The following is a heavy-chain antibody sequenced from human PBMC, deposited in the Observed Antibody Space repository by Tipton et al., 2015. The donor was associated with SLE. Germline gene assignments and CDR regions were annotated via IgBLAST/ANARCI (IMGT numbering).Heavy chain of an antibody. CDR3: ARDAYGDSTVLLDY. J-gene: IGHJ4*02. D-gene: IGHD4-17*01. Sequence: GSLRLSYAASGFTFSNYWMNWVRQAPGKGLEWVANIKQDGSERYYADSVEGRFAISRDNAKNSLYLQMNGLRAEDTAIYYCARDAYGDSTVLLDYWGQGTLVTVAS. CDR1: GFTFSNYW. CDR2: IKQDGSER. V-gene: IGHV3-7*03.